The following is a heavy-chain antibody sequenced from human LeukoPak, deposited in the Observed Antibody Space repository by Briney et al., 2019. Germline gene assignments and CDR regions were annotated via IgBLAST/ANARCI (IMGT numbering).Heavy chain of an antibody. J-gene: IGHJ4*02. V-gene: IGHV4-61*02. CDR2: IYTSGST. CDR1: GGSISSGSYY. CDR3: ARDALVGAAFDY. Sequence: SETLSLTCTVSGGSISSGSYYWSWIRQPAGKGLEWIGRIYTSGSTNYNPSLKSRVTISVDTSKNQFSLKLSSVTAADTAVYYCARDALVGAAFDYWGQGTPVTASS. D-gene: IGHD1-26*01.